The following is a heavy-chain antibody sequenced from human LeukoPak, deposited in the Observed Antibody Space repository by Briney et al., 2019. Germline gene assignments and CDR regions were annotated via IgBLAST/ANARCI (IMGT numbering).Heavy chain of an antibody. CDR1: GGSVSSGSYY. CDR3: ARDQNEYYYDSSGYSL. Sequence: SETLSLTCTVSGGSVSSGSYYWSWVRQPPGKGLEWIGYIYYSGSTNYNPSLKSRVTISVDTSKNQFSLKLSSVTAADTAVYYCARDQNEYYYDSSGYSLWGQGTLVTVSS. D-gene: IGHD3-22*01. J-gene: IGHJ4*02. CDR2: IYYSGST. V-gene: IGHV4-61*01.